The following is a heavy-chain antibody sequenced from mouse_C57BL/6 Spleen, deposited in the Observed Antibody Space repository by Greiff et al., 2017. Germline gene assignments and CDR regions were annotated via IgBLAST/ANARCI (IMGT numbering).Heavy chain of an antibody. D-gene: IGHD3-1*01. CDR3: ARRALAPADY. J-gene: IGHJ4*01. CDR1: GFTFSSYG. V-gene: IGHV5-6*01. Sequence: EVQGVESGGDLVKPGGSLKLSCAASGFTFSSYGMSWVRQTPDKRLAWVATISSGGSYTDYPDSVKGRFTISRDNAKNTLYLRMSRLKSEDTAMYDCARRALAPADYLGQGASVTVSS. CDR2: ISSGGSYT.